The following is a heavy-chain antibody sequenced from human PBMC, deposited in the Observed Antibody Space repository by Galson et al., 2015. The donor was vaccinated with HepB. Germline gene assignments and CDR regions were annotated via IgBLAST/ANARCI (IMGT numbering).Heavy chain of an antibody. J-gene: IGHJ5*02. CDR2: INAGNGNT. CDR3: ARDRDYGDYGRFDP. D-gene: IGHD4-17*01. V-gene: IGHV1-3*01. CDR1: GYTFTNYA. Sequence: SVKVSCKASGYTFTNYAVHWVRQAPGQRLEWMGWINAGNGNTEYSQKFQGRLTITRDTSANTAYMELSSLRSEDTAVYYCARDRDYGDYGRFDPWGQGTLVTVSA.